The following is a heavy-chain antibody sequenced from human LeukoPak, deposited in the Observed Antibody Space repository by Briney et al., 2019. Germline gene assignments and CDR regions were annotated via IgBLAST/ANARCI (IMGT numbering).Heavy chain of an antibody. CDR3: AKSPIAVAGTSARGWFDP. D-gene: IGHD6-19*01. Sequence: GGSLRLSCAASGFTFSSYAMHWVRQAPGKGLEWVTIISYDGSKKYYADYVKGRFTISRDNSKNTLYLQMNSLRAEDTAVYYCAKSPIAVAGTSARGWFDPWGQGTLVTVSS. CDR2: ISYDGSKK. V-gene: IGHV3-30*04. CDR1: GFTFSSYA. J-gene: IGHJ5*02.